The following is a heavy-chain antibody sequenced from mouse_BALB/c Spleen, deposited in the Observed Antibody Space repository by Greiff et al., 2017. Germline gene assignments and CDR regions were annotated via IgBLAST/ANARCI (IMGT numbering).Heavy chain of an antibody. Sequence: EVKLQESGPGLVKPSQSLSLTCTVTGYSITSDYAWNWIRQFPGNKLEWMGYISYSGSTSYNPSLKSRISITRDTSKNQFFLQLNSVTTKDTATYYCARMWDGYYGYAMDYWGQGTSVTVSS. J-gene: IGHJ4*01. V-gene: IGHV3-2*02. CDR1: GYSITSDYA. CDR2: ISYSGST. CDR3: ARMWDGYYGYAMDY. D-gene: IGHD2-3*01.